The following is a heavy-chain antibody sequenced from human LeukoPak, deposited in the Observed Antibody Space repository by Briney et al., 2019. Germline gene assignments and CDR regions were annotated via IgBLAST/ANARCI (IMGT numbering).Heavy chain of an antibody. V-gene: IGHV4-59*01. CDR2: IYYTGST. Sequence: SETLSLTCSVSGGSISSYYWSWIRQPPGKGLEWFGYIYYTGSTNYNPSLESRVTISIDTSKKQLSLKLRSVTAADTAVYYCARDRRESSKPNDAFDIWGQGTMVTVSS. CDR3: ARDRRESSKPNDAFDI. J-gene: IGHJ3*02. D-gene: IGHD4-11*01. CDR1: GGSISSYY.